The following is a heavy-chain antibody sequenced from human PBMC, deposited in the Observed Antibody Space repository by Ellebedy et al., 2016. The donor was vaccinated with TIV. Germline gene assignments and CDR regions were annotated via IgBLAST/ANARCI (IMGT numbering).Heavy chain of an antibody. D-gene: IGHD2/OR15-2a*01. J-gene: IGHJ1*01. CDR1: GYSISNGYY. V-gene: IGHV4-38-2*01. CDR3: ARHFYHNSRADH. Sequence: SETLSLXCSVSGYSISNGYYWSWIRQTPGKGLEWIGSIYHSGTTYYNPSLKSRVSMSVDTSKNHFSLKLYSLTAADTAKYYCARHFYHNSRADHWGQGTLVTVSS. CDR2: IYHSGTT.